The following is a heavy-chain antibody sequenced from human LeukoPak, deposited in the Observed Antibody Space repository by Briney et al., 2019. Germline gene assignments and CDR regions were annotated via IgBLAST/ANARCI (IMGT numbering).Heavy chain of an antibody. V-gene: IGHV3-21*06. D-gene: IGHD2-21*01. CDR2: ISSSSTDI. Sequence: GGSLRLSCAASGFTFSIYSMNWVRQAPGKGLEWVSYISSSSTDIYYADSMKGRFTISRDNAKNSLYLQMNSLRAEDTGVYYCARFLLNDCYGSVALYGVDVWGQGTTVTVSS. CDR1: GFTFSIYS. J-gene: IGHJ6*02. CDR3: ARFLLNDCYGSVALYGVDV.